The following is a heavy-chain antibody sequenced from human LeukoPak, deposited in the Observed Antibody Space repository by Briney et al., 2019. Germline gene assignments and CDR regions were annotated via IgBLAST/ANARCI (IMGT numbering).Heavy chain of an antibody. CDR1: GGSTSTYY. Sequence: SETLSLTCTVPGGSTSTYYWSWIRQPPGKGLEWLGFISYGGSTNYNPSLKSRVTISVDTSKNQFSLNLSSVTAADTAVYYCASAKIWYRFGYWGQGTLVTVSS. CDR2: ISYGGST. V-gene: IGHV4-59*01. J-gene: IGHJ4*02. CDR3: ASAKIWYRFGY. D-gene: IGHD6-13*01.